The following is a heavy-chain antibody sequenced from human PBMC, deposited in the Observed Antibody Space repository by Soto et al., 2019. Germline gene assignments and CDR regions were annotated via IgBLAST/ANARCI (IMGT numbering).Heavy chain of an antibody. CDR2: SSNSGTFA. CDR3: ARSGDNYNLLDY. V-gene: IGHV3-11*06. D-gene: IGHD1-1*01. CDR1: GFTFNEYY. Sequence: GSLRLSCAASGFTFNEYYMSWIRQAPGKGLEWISYSSNSGTFARYADSVKGRFSISRDNAKNSLYLQINSLRGDDTAIYYCARSGDNYNLLDYWGQGTPVTVSP. J-gene: IGHJ4*02.